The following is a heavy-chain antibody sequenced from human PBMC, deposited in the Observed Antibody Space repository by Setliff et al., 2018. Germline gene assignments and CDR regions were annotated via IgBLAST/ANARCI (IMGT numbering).Heavy chain of an antibody. Sequence: PSETLSLTCTVSGGSIGPHYWSWIRQAPGKGLEWIGHIFYSDTAKYNPSLESRAAISVDSSKNQFSLKLSSVTAADTAVYYCARGIRFLETHSQRRTDAFDIWGQGTMVTVSS. D-gene: IGHD3-3*01. CDR3: ARGIRFLETHSQRRTDAFDI. J-gene: IGHJ3*02. V-gene: IGHV4-59*11. CDR2: IFYSDTA. CDR1: GGSIGPHY.